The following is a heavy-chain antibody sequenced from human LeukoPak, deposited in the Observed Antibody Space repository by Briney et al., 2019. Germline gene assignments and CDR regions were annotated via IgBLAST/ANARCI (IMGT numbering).Heavy chain of an antibody. D-gene: IGHD3-10*01. J-gene: IGHJ4*02. CDR2: INPNSGGT. Sequence: ASVKVSCKASGYTFTGYYMHWVRQAPGRGLEWMGWINPNSGGTNYAQKFQGRVTMTRDTSISTAYMELSRLRSDDTAVYYCARGGSREVRGVIGIDYWGQGTLVTVSS. CDR3: ARGGSREVRGVIGIDY. V-gene: IGHV1-2*02. CDR1: GYTFTGYY.